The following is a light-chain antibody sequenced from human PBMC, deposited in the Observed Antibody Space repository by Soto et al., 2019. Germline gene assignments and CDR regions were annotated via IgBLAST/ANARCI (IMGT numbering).Light chain of an antibody. J-gene: IGKJ4*01. CDR3: QQYNTWPPNT. V-gene: IGKV3-15*01. CDR1: QSVSSN. Sequence: EIVMTQSPATLSVSPGERATLSFRASQSVSSNLAWYQQKPGQAPRLLIYGASTRATGIQARFSGSGSGTEFTLTISSLQSEDLAVYYWQQYNTWPPNTFGGGTKEEIK. CDR2: GAS.